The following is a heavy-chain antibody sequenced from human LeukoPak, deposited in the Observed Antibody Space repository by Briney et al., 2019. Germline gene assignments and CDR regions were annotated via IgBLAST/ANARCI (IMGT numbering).Heavy chain of an antibody. J-gene: IGHJ4*02. Sequence: SETLSLTCTVSGGSISSSSYYWGWIRQPPGKGLEWIGSIYYSGSTCYNPALKSRVTISVDTSKNQFSLKLSSVTAADTAVYYCARVAHCSSTTCYQGIFDYWGQGTLVTVSS. D-gene: IGHD2-2*01. CDR2: IYYSGST. V-gene: IGHV4-39*07. CDR1: GGSISSSSYY. CDR3: ARVAHCSSTTCYQGIFDY.